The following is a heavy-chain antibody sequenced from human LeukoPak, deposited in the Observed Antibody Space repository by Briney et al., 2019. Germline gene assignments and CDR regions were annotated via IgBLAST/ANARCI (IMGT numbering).Heavy chain of an antibody. Sequence: GGSLRLSCEASTFTFTPGWMCWVRQAPGKGLEWVAMMKRDGGEKHYVDSVRGRFTISRDNAKNSLYLQMDSLRDEDTAVYYCASLDTAHPSGVHWGQGTLVTVSS. V-gene: IGHV3-7*01. CDR2: MKRDGGEK. CDR1: TFTFTPGW. D-gene: IGHD5-18*01. CDR3: ASLDTAHPSGVH. J-gene: IGHJ4*02.